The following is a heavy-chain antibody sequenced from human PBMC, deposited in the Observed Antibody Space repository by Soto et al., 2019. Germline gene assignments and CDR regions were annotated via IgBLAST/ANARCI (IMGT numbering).Heavy chain of an antibody. D-gene: IGHD1-1*01. CDR3: ARDLLTYNWNDAGWFDP. CDR1: GFTFSSYA. Sequence: QVQLVESGGGVVQTGRSLRLSCAASGFTFSSYAMHWVRQAPGKGLEWVAVISYDGSNKYYADSVKGRFTISRDNSKNTLYLQMNSLRAEDTAVYYCARDLLTYNWNDAGWFDPWGQGTLVTVSS. CDR2: ISYDGSNK. J-gene: IGHJ5*02. V-gene: IGHV3-30-3*01.